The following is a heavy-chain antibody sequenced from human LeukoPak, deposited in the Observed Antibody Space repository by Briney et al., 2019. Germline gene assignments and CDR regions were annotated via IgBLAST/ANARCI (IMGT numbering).Heavy chain of an antibody. J-gene: IGHJ4*02. V-gene: IGHV4-39*07. CDR3: ARENSDYGDYVYDY. CDR2: IYYSGST. Sequence: SETLSLTCIVSGGSIRSSSYYWGWIRQPPGKGLEWIGSIYYSGSTYYNPSLKSRVTISVDTSKNQFSLKLSSVTAADAAVYYCARENSDYGDYVYDYWGQGTLVTVSS. CDR1: GGSIRSSSYY. D-gene: IGHD4-17*01.